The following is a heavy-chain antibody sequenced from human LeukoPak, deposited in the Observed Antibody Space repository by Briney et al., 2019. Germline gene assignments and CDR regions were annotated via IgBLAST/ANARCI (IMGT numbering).Heavy chain of an antibody. J-gene: IGHJ4*02. CDR3: ARELNWDADY. CDR2: IKEDGSDK. Sequence: GGSLRLSCAASGFTFSSHAMHWVRQAPGRGLEWVANIKEDGSDKYYVDSVKGRFTISRDNAKNSLYLQMNSLRAEDTAVYYCARELNWDADYWGQGTLVTVSS. D-gene: IGHD1-1*01. CDR1: GFTFSSHA. V-gene: IGHV3-7*04.